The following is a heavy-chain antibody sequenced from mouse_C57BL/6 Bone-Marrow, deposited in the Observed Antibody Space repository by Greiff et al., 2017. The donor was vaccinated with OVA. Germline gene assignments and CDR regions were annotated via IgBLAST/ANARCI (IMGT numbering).Heavy chain of an antibody. D-gene: IGHD2-3*01. CDR2: IYPGGGYT. Sequence: VQLKESGAELVRPGTSVKMSCKASGYTFTNYWIGWAKQRPGHGLEWIGDIYPGGGYTNYNEKFKGKATLTADKSSSTAYMQFISLTSEDSAIYYCARSGYDGYPAWFAYWGQGTLVTVSA. CDR3: ARSGYDGYPAWFAY. V-gene: IGHV1-63*01. CDR1: GYTFTNYW. J-gene: IGHJ3*01.